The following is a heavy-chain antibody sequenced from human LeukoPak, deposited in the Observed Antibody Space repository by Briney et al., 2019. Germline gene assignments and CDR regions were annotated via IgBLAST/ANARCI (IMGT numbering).Heavy chain of an antibody. CDR1: GFTFDDYA. Sequence: GRSLRLSCAASGFTFDDYAMHWVRQSPGKGLEWVSGISWNSGSIDYADSVKGRFTISRDNAKNSLYLQMNSLRAEDTALYYCASATLRCSGGSCYEMDVWGKGTTVTVSS. D-gene: IGHD2-15*01. J-gene: IGHJ6*04. V-gene: IGHV3-9*01. CDR3: ASATLRCSGGSCYEMDV. CDR2: ISWNSGSI.